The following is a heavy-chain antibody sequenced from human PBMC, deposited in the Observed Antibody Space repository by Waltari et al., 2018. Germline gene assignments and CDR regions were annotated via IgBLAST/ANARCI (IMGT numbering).Heavy chain of an antibody. CDR3: ARGPMLDYGANSGHFYYGMDV. CDR1: GGSFSGYC. V-gene: IGHV4-34*01. D-gene: IGHD4-17*01. CDR2: INHSGST. J-gene: IGHJ6*02. Sequence: QVQLQQWGAGLLKPSETLSLTCAVYGGSFSGYCWSWIRQSPGKGLEWSGEINHSGSTNHTPSLKRRDTTSVDTSKNQFSLKLSSVTAADTAVYYCARGPMLDYGANSGHFYYGMDVWGQGTTVTVSS.